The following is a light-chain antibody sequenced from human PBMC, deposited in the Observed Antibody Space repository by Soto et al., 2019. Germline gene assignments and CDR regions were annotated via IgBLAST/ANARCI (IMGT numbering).Light chain of an antibody. CDR2: DAS. Sequence: EFVLTQSPGTLSLSPGERATLSCRASQSISTNLAWYQQQPGQAPRLLIYDASTRATGIPVRFRGSGSGTEFTLTISSLQPDDFATYYCQHYNSYSGAFGQGTKVDIK. V-gene: IGKV3-15*01. J-gene: IGKJ1*01. CDR3: QHYNSYSGA. CDR1: QSISTN.